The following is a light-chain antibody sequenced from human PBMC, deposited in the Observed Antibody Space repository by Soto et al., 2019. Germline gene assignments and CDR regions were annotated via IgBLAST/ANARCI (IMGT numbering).Light chain of an antibody. CDR2: EAS. CDR3: QQSDTTPWT. Sequence: DIQMTQSPSSLSASVGDRVTITCRASQSISSYLNWYQQKPGKAPKLLIYEASSLQSGVPSRFSGSGSGTDFTLTISSLQPEDFATYYCQQSDTTPWTFGKGTKVDIK. J-gene: IGKJ1*01. V-gene: IGKV1-39*01. CDR1: QSISSY.